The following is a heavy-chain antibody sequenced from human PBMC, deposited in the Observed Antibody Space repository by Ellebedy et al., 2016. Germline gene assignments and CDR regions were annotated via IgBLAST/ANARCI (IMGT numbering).Heavy chain of an antibody. Sequence: GESLKISXKTSGFAFDDSAINWVRQAPGRGLEWVAYISGTNVEFYADSVRGRFTISRDNAKKSVYLEMVSPRVDDTAVYYCGKDLPNWAIDYWGQGVLVTVSS. D-gene: IGHD2-8*01. V-gene: IGHV3-69-1*01. J-gene: IGHJ4*02. CDR3: GKDLPNWAIDY. CDR2: ISGTNVE. CDR1: GFAFDDSA.